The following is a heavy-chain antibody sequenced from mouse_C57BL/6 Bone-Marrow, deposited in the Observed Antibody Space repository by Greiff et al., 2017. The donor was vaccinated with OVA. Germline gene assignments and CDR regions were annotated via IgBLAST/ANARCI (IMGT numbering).Heavy chain of an antibody. CDR1: GFSLTSYG. J-gene: IGHJ3*01. Sequence: QVQLKESGPGLVQPSQSLSITCTVSGFSLTSYGVHWVRQSPGKGLEWLGVIWSGGSTDYNAAFISRLSISKDNSKSQVFFKMNSLQADDTAIYYCARRGGYYDWFAYWGQGTLVTVSA. CDR2: IWSGGST. CDR3: ARRGGYYDWFAY. V-gene: IGHV2-2*01. D-gene: IGHD2-3*01.